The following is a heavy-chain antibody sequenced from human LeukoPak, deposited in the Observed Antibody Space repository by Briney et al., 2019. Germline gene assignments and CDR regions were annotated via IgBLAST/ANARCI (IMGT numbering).Heavy chain of an antibody. CDR2: ISYDGSNK. Sequence: GGSLRLSCVASGFTFTGYGMHWVRQAPGKGLDWVTVISYDGSNKYYADSVKGRFTISRDISKNTPYLQMNSLRAEDTAVYYCAKEEGHCSSTSCSLDSWGQGTLVTVSS. V-gene: IGHV3-30*18. CDR3: AKEEGHCSSTSCSLDS. J-gene: IGHJ4*02. D-gene: IGHD2-2*01. CDR1: GFTFTGYG.